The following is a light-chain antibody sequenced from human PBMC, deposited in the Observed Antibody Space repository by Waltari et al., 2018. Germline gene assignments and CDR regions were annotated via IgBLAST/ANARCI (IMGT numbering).Light chain of an antibody. CDR1: GSNIGAGYD. CDR3: QSYDITLRVV. CDR2: GSS. V-gene: IGLV1-40*01. Sequence: QSVLTQPPSVSGAPGQRVTIACTGSGSNIGAGYDVHWYQQVPRAAPKLLIYGSSSRPLGVPDRFFGSTSGTSASLAIIGLQAEDEADYYCQSYDITLRVVFGGGTKLTVL. J-gene: IGLJ3*02.